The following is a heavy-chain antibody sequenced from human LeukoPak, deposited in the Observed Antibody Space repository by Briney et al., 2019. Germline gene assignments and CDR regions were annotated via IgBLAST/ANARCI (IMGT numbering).Heavy chain of an antibody. CDR1: GFTFSSHA. D-gene: IGHD6-13*01. CDR3: AKARYSTSPSFDY. J-gene: IGHJ4*02. V-gene: IGHV3-23*01. CDR2: ISDSGSST. Sequence: GGSLRLSCAASGFTFSSHAMSWVRQAPGKGLEGVSAISDSGSSTFYADSVKGRFTISRDNSKNTLYLQMNSLRAEDTAVYYCAKARYSTSPSFDYWGQGTLVTVSS.